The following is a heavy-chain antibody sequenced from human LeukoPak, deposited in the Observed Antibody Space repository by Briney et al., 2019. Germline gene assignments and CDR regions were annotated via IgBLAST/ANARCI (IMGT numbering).Heavy chain of an antibody. CDR3: AKDLDYYDSSGLRY. V-gene: IGHV3-30*02. CDR1: GFTLSSYG. D-gene: IGHD3-22*01. J-gene: IGHJ4*01. CDR2: IRYDGSNK. Sequence: GGSLRLSCAASGFTLSSYGMHWVRQAPGKGLEWVAFIRYDGSNKYYADSVKGRFTISRDNSKNTLYLQMNSLRDEDTAVYYCAKDLDYYDSSGLRYWGHGTLVTVSS.